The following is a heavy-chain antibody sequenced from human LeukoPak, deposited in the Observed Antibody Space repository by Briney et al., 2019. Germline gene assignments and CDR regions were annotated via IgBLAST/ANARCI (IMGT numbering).Heavy chain of an antibody. D-gene: IGHD5-12*01. Sequence: GGSLRLSCAASGFTFSSYWMSWVRQAPGKGLERVANIKQDGSEKYYVDSVKGRFIISRDNAKNSLYLQMNSLRAEDTAVYYCARDRGYSGYDVLFDYWGQGTLVTVSS. CDR3: ARDRGYSGYDVLFDY. CDR2: IKQDGSEK. CDR1: GFTFSSYW. V-gene: IGHV3-7*01. J-gene: IGHJ4*02.